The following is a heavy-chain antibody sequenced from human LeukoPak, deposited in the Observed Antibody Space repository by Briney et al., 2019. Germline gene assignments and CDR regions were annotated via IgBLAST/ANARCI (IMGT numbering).Heavy chain of an antibody. CDR2: ISYDGNNK. CDR3: ARDLVGQDYDFWSGYSLNPFDY. J-gene: IGHJ4*02. V-gene: IGHV3-30-3*01. D-gene: IGHD3-3*01. Sequence: GGSLRLSCAASGFTFSDHVMHWVRQAPDKGLEWVAMISYDGNNKFYADSVKGRFTISRDNSKDTLYLQMNSLRAEDTAVYYCARDLVGQDYDFWSGYSLNPFDYWGQGTLVTVSS. CDR1: GFTFSDHV.